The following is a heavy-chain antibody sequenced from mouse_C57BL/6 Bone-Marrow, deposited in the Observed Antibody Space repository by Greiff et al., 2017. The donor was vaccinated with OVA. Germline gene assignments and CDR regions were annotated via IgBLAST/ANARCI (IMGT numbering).Heavy chain of an antibody. D-gene: IGHD2-4*01. J-gene: IGHJ2*01. CDR3: AKDYDDPILDY. CDR1: GYSFTDYN. Sequence: VQLKESGPELVKPGASVKISCKASGYSFTDYNMNWVKQSNGKSLEWIGVINPNYGTTSYNQKFKGKATLTVDQSSSTAYLQLNSLTTEDSAVDYCAKDYDDPILDYWGQGTTLTVSS. CDR2: INPNYGTT. V-gene: IGHV1-39*01.